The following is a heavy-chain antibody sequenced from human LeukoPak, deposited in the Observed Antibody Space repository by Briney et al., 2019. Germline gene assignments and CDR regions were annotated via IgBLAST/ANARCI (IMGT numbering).Heavy chain of an antibody. CDR3: ARSPDYGGNSDFDY. D-gene: IGHD4-23*01. CDR1: GGSISSYY. Sequence: PSETLSLTCTVSGGSISSYYWSWIRQPPGKGLEWLGYIYYSGSTNYNPSLKSRVTISVDTSKNQFSLKLSSVTAADTAVYYCARSPDYGGNSDFDYWGQGTLVTVSS. CDR2: IYYSGST. V-gene: IGHV4-59*08. J-gene: IGHJ4*02.